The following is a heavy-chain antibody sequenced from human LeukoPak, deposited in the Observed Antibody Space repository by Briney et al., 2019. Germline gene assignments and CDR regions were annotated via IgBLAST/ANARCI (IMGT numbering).Heavy chain of an antibody. CDR3: ARVGAAAAVDY. J-gene: IGHJ4*02. D-gene: IGHD6-13*01. CDR2: INHNSGGT. V-gene: IGHV1-2*02. Sequence: APLKVSPKPSVYTFTVYYMHWVPHAPGQGLEWMGWINHNSGGTRYAQKFQGRVNMTRDTSISTAYIELSRLGSDDTAVYYCARVGAAAAVDYWGQGTLVTVSS. CDR1: VYTFTVYY.